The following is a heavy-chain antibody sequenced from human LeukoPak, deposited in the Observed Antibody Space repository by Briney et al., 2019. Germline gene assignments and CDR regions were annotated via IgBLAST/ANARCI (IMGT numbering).Heavy chain of an antibody. D-gene: IGHD5-24*01. CDR2: IKHDGSGK. V-gene: IGHV3-7*01. CDR1: GFSFSDHW. CDR3: ARDGRDGYIDY. Sequence: GGSLRLSCEASGFSFSDHWMGWVRQAPGKGLECVANIKHDGSGKECVDSVKGRFTISRDNAKNSVYLEMSSLRAEDTAVYYCARDGRDGYIDYWGQGTLVTVSS. J-gene: IGHJ4*02.